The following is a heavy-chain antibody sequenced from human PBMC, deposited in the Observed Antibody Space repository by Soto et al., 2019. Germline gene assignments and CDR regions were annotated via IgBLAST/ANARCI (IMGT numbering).Heavy chain of an antibody. Sequence: GGSLRLSCAASGFTFSSYWMGWVRQAPGKGLEWVANIKQDGSDKYYVDSVKGRFTISRDNTKNSLYLQMNSLRAEDTAVYYCARDRCTSTSCFFDYWGQGTLVTVSS. D-gene: IGHD2-2*01. CDR3: ARDRCTSTSCFFDY. V-gene: IGHV3-7*03. J-gene: IGHJ4*02. CDR2: IKQDGSDK. CDR1: GFTFSSYW.